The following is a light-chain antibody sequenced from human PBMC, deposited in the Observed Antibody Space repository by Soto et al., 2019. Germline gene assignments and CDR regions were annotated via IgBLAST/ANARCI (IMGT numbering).Light chain of an antibody. V-gene: IGLV2-14*01. CDR3: SSYSIRTAYL. CDR2: EVS. J-gene: IGLJ1*01. CDR1: SSDVGGYDY. Sequence: QSVLTQPASVSGSPGQSITISCTGTSSDVGGYDYVSWYQLHPGKAPKLMIFEVSNRPSGVSYRFSGSKSGNTASLTISGLQAEDEADYFCSSYSIRTAYLFGNGTKVTVL.